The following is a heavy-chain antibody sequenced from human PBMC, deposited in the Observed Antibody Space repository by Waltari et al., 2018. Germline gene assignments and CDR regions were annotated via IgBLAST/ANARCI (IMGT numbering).Heavy chain of an antibody. CDR3: AKNPDPRDAFDI. CDR2: ISGSGRST. J-gene: IGHJ3*02. V-gene: IGHV3-23*01. Sequence: EVQLLESGGGLVQTGGLLRLSCAASRFTFRRYPMRWVRQVPGEGLYWVSAISGSGRSTYHADSAKGRFTIARDNSKNTQYLQMNSLRADDTAVFYCAKNPDPRDAFDIWGQGTMVTVSS. CDR1: RFTFRRYP.